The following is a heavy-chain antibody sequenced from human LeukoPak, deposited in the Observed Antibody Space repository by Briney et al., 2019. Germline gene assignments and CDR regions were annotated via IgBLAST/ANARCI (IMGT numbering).Heavy chain of an antibody. CDR1: GITLNIFA. J-gene: IGHJ4*02. CDR3: ATDPATVRVTTRDY. Sequence: GGSLRLSCAASGITLNIFAMNWVRQAPGKGLEWVSAITRSGTNTFYRDSVKGRFTVSRDNSKNTIFLQMNTLRADDTAVYFCATDPATVRVTTRDYWGQGTPVTVSS. V-gene: IGHV3-23*01. D-gene: IGHD3-10*01. CDR2: ITRSGTNT.